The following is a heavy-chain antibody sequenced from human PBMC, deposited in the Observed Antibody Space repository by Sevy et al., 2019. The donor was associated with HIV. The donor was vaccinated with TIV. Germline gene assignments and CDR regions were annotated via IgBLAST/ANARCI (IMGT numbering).Heavy chain of an antibody. J-gene: IGHJ6*02. CDR2: ISAYNGNR. CDR3: ARDLDIVVVPAAIKWGYYYYGKDV. V-gene: IGHV1-18*04. D-gene: IGHD2-2*01. CDR1: GYTFTNYG. Sequence: ASVKVSCKDSGYTFTNYGISWVRQAPGQGLEWMGWISAYNGNRNYAQKLQGRVTMTTDTSTSTAYMELRSPRSYDTAVYYCARDLDIVVVPAAIKWGYYYYGKDVWGQGTTVTVSS.